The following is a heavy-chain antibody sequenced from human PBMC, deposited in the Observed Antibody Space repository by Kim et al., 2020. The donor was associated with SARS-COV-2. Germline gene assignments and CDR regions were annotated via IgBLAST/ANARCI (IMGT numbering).Heavy chain of an antibody. J-gene: IGHJ4*02. CDR2: IDSNSGRI. Sequence: GGSLRLSCAASGFIFSIYEMSWVRQAPGKGLEWVSFIDSNSGRIYYADSVKGRFTISRDNAKNLLYLQMNSLRTEDTAVYYCSRDRSHCSDYANYFDSGGQRLLVTVSA. D-gene: IGHD4-17*01. CDR3: SRDRSHCSDYANYFDS. V-gene: IGHV3-48*03. CDR1: GFIFSIYE.